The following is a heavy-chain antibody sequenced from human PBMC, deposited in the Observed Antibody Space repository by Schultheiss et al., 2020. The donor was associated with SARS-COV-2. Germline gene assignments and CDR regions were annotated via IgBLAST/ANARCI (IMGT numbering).Heavy chain of an antibody. D-gene: IGHD3-10*01. V-gene: IGHV4-34*01. CDR2: INHSGST. CDR3: ARHRDYYYYYMDV. Sequence: SETLSLTCTVSGGSISSYYWSWIRQPPGKGLEWIGEINHSGSTNYNPSLKSRVTISVDTSKNQFSLKLSSVTAADTAVYYCARHRDYYYYYMDVWGKGTTVTVSS. J-gene: IGHJ6*03. CDR1: GGSISSYY.